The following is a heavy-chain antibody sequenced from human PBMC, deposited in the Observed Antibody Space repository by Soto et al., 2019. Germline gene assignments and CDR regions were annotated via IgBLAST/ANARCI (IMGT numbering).Heavy chain of an antibody. CDR1: GGSISSSSYY. J-gene: IGHJ4*02. CDR3: ARLLLWFGELLSFDY. Sequence: ASETLSLTCTVSGGSISSSSYYWGWIRQPPGKGLEWIGSIYYSGSTYYNPSLKSRVTISVDTSKNQFSLKLSFVTAADTAVYYCARLLLWFGELLSFDYWGQGALVTVSS. CDR2: IYYSGST. V-gene: IGHV4-39*01. D-gene: IGHD3-10*01.